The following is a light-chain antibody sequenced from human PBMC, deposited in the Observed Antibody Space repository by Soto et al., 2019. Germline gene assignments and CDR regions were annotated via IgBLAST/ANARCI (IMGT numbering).Light chain of an antibody. V-gene: IGKV3-20*01. CDR1: QSLTSN. CDR2: GAS. CDR3: QQYGSSPWT. J-gene: IGKJ1*01. Sequence: IGMTQSPATLSVSPGERATLSCRASQSLTSNLAWYQQKPGQAPRLLIYGASSRATGIPDRFSGSGSGTDFTLTISRLEPEDFAVYYCQQYGSSPWTFGQGTKVDIK.